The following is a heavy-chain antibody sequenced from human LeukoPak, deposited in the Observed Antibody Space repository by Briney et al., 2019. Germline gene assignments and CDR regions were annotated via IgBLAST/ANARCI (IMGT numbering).Heavy chain of an antibody. Sequence: ASVKVSCKASGYTFTSYYMHWVRQAPGQGLEWMGIINPSGGSTSYAQKFQGRVTMTRDTSTSTVYMELSSLRSEDTAVYYCARSYYYGSGSSRFYFDYWGQGTLVTVSS. V-gene: IGHV1-46*01. J-gene: IGHJ4*02. CDR2: INPSGGST. CDR1: GYTFTSYY. D-gene: IGHD3-10*01. CDR3: ARSYYYGSGSSRFYFDY.